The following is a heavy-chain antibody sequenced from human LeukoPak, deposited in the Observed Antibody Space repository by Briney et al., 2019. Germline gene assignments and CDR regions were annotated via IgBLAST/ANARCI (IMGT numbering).Heavy chain of an antibody. J-gene: IGHJ4*02. CDR2: MSPNSGDT. CDR3: VRTPPNWGFDY. V-gene: IGHV1-8*01. D-gene: IGHD7-27*01. Sequence: ASVKVSCKASGYTFTSHDINWVRQATGQGLEWMGWMSPNSGDTGYAQKFQGRVTMTSDSSISTAYMELSSLRSEDTAIYYCVRTPPNWGFDYWGQGTLVTVSS. CDR1: GYTFTSHD.